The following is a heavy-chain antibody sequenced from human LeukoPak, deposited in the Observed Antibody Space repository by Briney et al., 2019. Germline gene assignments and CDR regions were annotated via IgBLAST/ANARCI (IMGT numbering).Heavy chain of an antibody. D-gene: IGHD3-22*01. J-gene: IGHJ4*02. CDR1: GFTFSSYS. Sequence: GGSLRLSCAASGFTFSSYSMNWVRQAPGKGLEWVSSISSSSSYIYYADSVKGRFTISRDNAKNSLYLQMNSLRAEDTAVYYCARVDLNYYDSSGYYHLNYWGQGTLVTVSS. V-gene: IGHV3-21*01. CDR3: ARVDLNYYDSSGYYHLNY. CDR2: ISSSSSYI.